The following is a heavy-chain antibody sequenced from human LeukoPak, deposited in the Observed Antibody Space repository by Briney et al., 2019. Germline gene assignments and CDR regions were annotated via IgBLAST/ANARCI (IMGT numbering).Heavy chain of an antibody. CDR2: INPSDGAT. CDR3: AREQRGGLIENLGGLFASYYTYYYMDV. V-gene: IGHV1-46*01. Sequence: ASVKVSCKASGYTFTMYYTHWVRQAPGQGLEWMGMINPSDGATTYAQRFQGRVTMTRDMSTTTVYMDLRSLRSDDTAVYFCAREQRGGLIENLGGLFASYYTYYYMDVWGRGTTVTVSS. D-gene: IGHD3-16*01. CDR1: GYTFTMYY. J-gene: IGHJ6*03.